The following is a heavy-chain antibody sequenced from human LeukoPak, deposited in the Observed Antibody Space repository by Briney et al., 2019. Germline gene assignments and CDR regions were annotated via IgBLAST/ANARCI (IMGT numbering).Heavy chain of an antibody. CDR2: IIPILGIA. CDR3: ARDSVYYDILTGYYPLYYYYGMDV. J-gene: IGHJ6*02. V-gene: IGHV1-69*04. CDR1: GGTFSSYA. D-gene: IGHD3-9*01. Sequence: ASVKVSCKASGGTFSSYAISWVRQAPGQRLEWMGRIIPILGIANYAQKFQGRVTITADKSTSTAYMELSSLRSEDTAVYYCARDSVYYDILTGYYPLYYYYGMDVWGQGTTVTVSS.